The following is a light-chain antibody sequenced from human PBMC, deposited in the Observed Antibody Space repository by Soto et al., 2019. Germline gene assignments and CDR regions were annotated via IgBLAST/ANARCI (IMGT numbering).Light chain of an antibody. J-gene: IGLJ3*02. CDR2: EVF. V-gene: IGLV2-14*01. CDR3: ASFTSSSTWV. CDR1: SSDVGRYDY. Sequence: QYALTQPASVSGSPGQSITISCTGTSSDVGRYDYVSWFQQHPGRAPKLLIYEVFNRPSGVSIRFSGSKSANTASLTISGLRAEDEADFYCASFTSSSTWVFGGGTKVTVL.